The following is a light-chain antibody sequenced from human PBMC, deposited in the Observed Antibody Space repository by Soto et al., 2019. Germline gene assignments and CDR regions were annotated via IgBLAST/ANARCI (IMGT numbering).Light chain of an antibody. CDR3: QQYGTSPRT. J-gene: IGKJ1*01. Sequence: EIVVTQSRGGLPLSPGGRSTLSCRASQNVSSSFLAWYQQKPGQAPRLLIHGASSRATGIPDRFSGGGSGTDFTLTISRLEPEDFAVFYCQQYGTSPRTFGQGTKVDSK. CDR2: GAS. V-gene: IGKV3-20*01. CDR1: QNVSSSF.